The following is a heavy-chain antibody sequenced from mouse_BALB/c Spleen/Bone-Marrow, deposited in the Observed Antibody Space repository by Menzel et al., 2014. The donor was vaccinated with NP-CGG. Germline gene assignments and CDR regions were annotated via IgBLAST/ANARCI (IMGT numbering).Heavy chain of an antibody. Sequence: DVHLVESGGALVQPGGSLRLSCATSGFTFTDYYMNWVRQPPGKALEWLGFIRNKANGYTTEYSAPVKGRFTISRDNSQSILYLQMNTLRAEDSATYYCARDKGRVFFDYWGQGTTLTVSS. J-gene: IGHJ2*01. CDR2: IRNKANGYTT. V-gene: IGHV7-3*02. CDR1: GFTFTDYY. CDR3: ARDKGRVFFDY.